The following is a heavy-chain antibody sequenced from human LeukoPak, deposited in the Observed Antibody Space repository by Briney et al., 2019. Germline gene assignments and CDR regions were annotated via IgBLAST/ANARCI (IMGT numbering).Heavy chain of an antibody. CDR3: ARRGNKQQRGDYAFDI. CDR1: GYSFTSYW. J-gene: IGHJ3*02. D-gene: IGHD6-13*01. Sequence: GESLKISCKGSGYSFTSYWIGWVRQMPGKGLEWMGIIYPGDSDTRYSPSFQGQVTISADKSISTAYLQWSSLKASDTAMYYCARRGNKQQRGDYAFDIWGQGTMITVSS. V-gene: IGHV5-51*01. CDR2: IYPGDSDT.